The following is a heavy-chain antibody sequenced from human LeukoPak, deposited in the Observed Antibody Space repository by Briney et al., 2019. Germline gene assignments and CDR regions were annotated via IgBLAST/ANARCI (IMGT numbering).Heavy chain of an antibody. J-gene: IGHJ4*02. CDR1: GFIFSNSG. D-gene: IGHD1/OR15-1a*01. CDR2: ITATGGNT. V-gene: IGHV3-23*01. Sequence: GGSLRLSCAASGFIFSNSGMSWVRQHPGEGPEWLSSITATGGNTFYSDSVKGRSTISRDNSKNTLYLQLNNMTTGDTALYYCAKRGNSGLYFFDYWGRGILVTV. CDR3: AKRGNSGLYFFDY.